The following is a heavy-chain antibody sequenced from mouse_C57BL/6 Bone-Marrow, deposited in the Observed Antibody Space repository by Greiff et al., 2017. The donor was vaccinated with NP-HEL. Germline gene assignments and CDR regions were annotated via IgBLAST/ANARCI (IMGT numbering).Heavy chain of an antibody. CDR1: GYAFSSSW. CDR2: IYPGDGDT. CDR3: ARPYGSSSWFAY. Sequence: QVQLKESGPELVKPGASVKISRKASGYAFSSSWMNWVKQRPGKGLEWIGRIYPGDGDTNYNGKFKGKATLTADKSSSTAYMQLSSLTSEDSAVYFCARPYGSSSWFAYWGQGTLVTVSA. V-gene: IGHV1-82*01. D-gene: IGHD1-1*01. J-gene: IGHJ3*01.